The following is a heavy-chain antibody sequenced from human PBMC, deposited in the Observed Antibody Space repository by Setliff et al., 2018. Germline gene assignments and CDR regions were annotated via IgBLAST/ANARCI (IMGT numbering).Heavy chain of an antibody. CDR3: ARMTGFQYIDV. CDR1: GGSISSASYY. V-gene: IGHV4-61*09. J-gene: IGHJ6*03. CDR2: IYTSWSS. Sequence: PSETLSLTCTVSGGSISSASYYWSWIRQPAGKGLEWIGHIYTSWSSNYNPSLKSRVTISVDASKNQLSLNLRSVTAADTAVYYCARMTGFQYIDVWGKGTTVTVSS. D-gene: IGHD3-3*01.